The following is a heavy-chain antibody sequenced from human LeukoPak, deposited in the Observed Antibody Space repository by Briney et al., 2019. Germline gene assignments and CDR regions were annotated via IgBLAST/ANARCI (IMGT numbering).Heavy chain of an antibody. CDR3: ARVNPLMAPGAVDI. CDR1: GFTFSSYW. CDR2: IKQDGSAK. D-gene: IGHD2-8*01. J-gene: IGHJ3*02. V-gene: IGHV3-7*01. Sequence: GGSLRLSCAASGFTFSSYWMTWVRQAPGKGLAWVANIKQDGSAKYYMDSVKGRFTISRDNAKNSLYLQMNSLGVEDTAVYYCARVNPLMAPGAVDIWGQGTKVAVSS.